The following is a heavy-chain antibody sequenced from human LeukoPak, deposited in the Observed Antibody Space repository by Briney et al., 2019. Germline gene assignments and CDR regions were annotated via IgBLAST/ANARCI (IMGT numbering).Heavy chain of an antibody. CDR1: GFTFSSYG. Sequence: GGSLRLSCAASGFTFSSYGMHWVRQAPGKGLEWVAVISYDGSNKYYADSVKGRFTISRDNSKNTLYLQMGSLRAEDMAVYYCAKARPVLGRRGELWGQGTLVTVSS. D-gene: IGHD1-14*01. CDR2: ISYDGSNK. CDR3: AKARPVLGRRGEL. V-gene: IGHV3-30*18. J-gene: IGHJ4*02.